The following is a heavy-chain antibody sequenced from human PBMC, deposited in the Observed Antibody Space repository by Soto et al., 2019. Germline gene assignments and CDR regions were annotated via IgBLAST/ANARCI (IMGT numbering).Heavy chain of an antibody. V-gene: IGHV2-5*02. Sequence: QITLKESGPTLVKPTQTLTLTCAFSGFSLNTRGVGVGWIRQPPGKALEWLALIYWDNDKRYSPSLKSRLTSTKDTPKNPVVLMMTGMDPVDTATYYCAHNNYYGSGSVYWGQGTLVTVSS. CDR1: GFSLNTRGVG. D-gene: IGHD3-10*01. CDR2: IYWDNDK. J-gene: IGHJ4*02. CDR3: AHNNYYGSGSVY.